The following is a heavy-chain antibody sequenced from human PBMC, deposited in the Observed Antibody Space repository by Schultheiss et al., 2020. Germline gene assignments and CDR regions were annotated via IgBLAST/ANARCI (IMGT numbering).Heavy chain of an antibody. Sequence: RGSMRLSCAASGFTFSSYSMNWVRQAPGKGLEWVAVIWYDGSNKYYADSVKGRFTISRDNSKNTLYLQMNSLRAEDTAVYYCARGPLVYATPFDYWGQGTLVTVSS. CDR1: GFTFSSYS. CDR3: ARGPLVYATPFDY. D-gene: IGHD2-8*01. V-gene: IGHV3-33*08. CDR2: IWYDGSNK. J-gene: IGHJ4*02.